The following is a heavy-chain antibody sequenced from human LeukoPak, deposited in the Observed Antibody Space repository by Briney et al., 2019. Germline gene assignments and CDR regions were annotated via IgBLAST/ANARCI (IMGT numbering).Heavy chain of an antibody. D-gene: IGHD2-2*01. CDR3: ARERPYCSSTSCYGGFDY. CDR1: GYTFTNHY. Sequence: ASVKVSCKASGYTFTNHYMHWVRQAPEQGLEWMGIINPSGGSTSYAQKFQGRVTMTRDTSTSTVYMELSSLRSEDTAMYYCARERPYCSSTSCYGGFDYWGQGTLVTVSS. J-gene: IGHJ4*02. CDR2: INPSGGST. V-gene: IGHV1-46*01.